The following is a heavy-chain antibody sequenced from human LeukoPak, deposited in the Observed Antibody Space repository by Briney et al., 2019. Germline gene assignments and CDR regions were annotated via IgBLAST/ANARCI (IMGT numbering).Heavy chain of an antibody. CDR2: IKQDGSEK. V-gene: IGHV3-7*01. CDR1: GFTFSSYW. CDR3: AATMDTAMAPYYYYGMDV. J-gene: IGHJ6*02. Sequence: PGGSLRLSCAASGFTFSSYWMSWVRQAPGKGLEWVANIKQDGSEKYYVDSVKGRFTISRDNAKNSLYLQMNSLRAEDTAVYYCAATMDTAMAPYYYYGMDVWGQGTTVTVSS. D-gene: IGHD5-18*01.